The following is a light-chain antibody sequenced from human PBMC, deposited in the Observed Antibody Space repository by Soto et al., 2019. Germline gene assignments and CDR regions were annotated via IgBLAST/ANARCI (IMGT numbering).Light chain of an antibody. CDR2: DAS. Sequence: DIQMTQSPSTLSASVGDRVTITCRASQSISTWLAWYQQKPGKAPKLLIYDASSLQSGVPSRFSGSGSGTEFXLTISXLXXXXXXXYYCQQYESHSSSTFGQGTKLESK. J-gene: IGKJ2*01. CDR1: QSISTW. CDR3: QQYESHSSST. V-gene: IGKV1-5*01.